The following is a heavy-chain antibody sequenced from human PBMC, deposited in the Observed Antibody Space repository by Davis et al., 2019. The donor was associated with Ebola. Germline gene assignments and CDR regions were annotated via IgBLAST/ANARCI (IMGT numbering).Heavy chain of an antibody. CDR3: ARPEISNYYYGMDV. V-gene: IGHV3-53*01. Sequence: GESLKISCAASGFTVSSNYMSWVRQAPGKGLEWVSVIYSGGSTYYADSVKGRFTISRDNSKNTLYLQMNSLRVEDTAVYYCARPEISNYYYGMDVWGQGTMVSVSS. CDR2: IYSGGST. J-gene: IGHJ6*02. CDR1: GFTVSSNY. D-gene: IGHD5-24*01.